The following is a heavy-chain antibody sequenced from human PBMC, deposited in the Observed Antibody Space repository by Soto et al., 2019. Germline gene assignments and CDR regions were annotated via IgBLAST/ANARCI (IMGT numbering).Heavy chain of an antibody. D-gene: IGHD5-12*01. CDR1: GGTFSSYT. V-gene: IGHV1-69*02. CDR2: IIPILGIA. CDR3: ARGSREYSGPGNYFDY. J-gene: IGHJ4*02. Sequence: GASVKVSCKASGGTFSSYTISWVRQAPGQGLEWMGRIIPILGIANYAQKFQGRVTITADKSTSTAYMELSSLRSEDTAVYYCARGSREYSGPGNYFDYWGQGTLVTVSS.